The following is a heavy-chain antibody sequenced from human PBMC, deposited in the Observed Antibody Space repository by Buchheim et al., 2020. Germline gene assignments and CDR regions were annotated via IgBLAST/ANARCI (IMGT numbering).Heavy chain of an antibody. V-gene: IGHV4-34*01. CDR2: INHSGST. Sequence: QVQLQQWGAGLLKPSETLSLTCAVYSGSFSGYYWSWIRQPPGKGLEWIGEINHSGSTNYNPSLKSRVTISVDTSKNQFSTKLSSVTAADTAVYYCARGKKVVAANWFDPWGQGTL. J-gene: IGHJ5*02. D-gene: IGHD2-15*01. CDR3: ARGKKVVAANWFDP. CDR1: SGSFSGYY.